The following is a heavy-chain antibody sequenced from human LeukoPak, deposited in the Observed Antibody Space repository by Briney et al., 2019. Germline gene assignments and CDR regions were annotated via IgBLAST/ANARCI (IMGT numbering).Heavy chain of an antibody. Sequence: ASVKVSCKASGYTFTSYCMHWVRQAPGQGLEWMGIINPSGGSTSYAQKFQGRVTMTRDTSTSTVYMELSSLRSEDTAVYYCAGGYPSNAFDIWGQGTMVTVSS. CDR1: GYTFTSYC. J-gene: IGHJ3*02. CDR3: AGGYPSNAFDI. V-gene: IGHV1-46*01. CDR2: INPSGGST. D-gene: IGHD5-18*01.